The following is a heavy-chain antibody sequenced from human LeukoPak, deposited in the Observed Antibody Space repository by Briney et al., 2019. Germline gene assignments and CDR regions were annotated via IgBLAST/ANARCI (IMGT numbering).Heavy chain of an antibody. CDR1: GDTFTSYA. D-gene: IGHD3-10*01. CDR2: IITNTGNP. Sequence: GAAVKVSCKASGDTFTSYAMNWVRQAPGQGLEWMGWIITNTGNPTYAQGFTGRFVFSLDTSVSTAYLQISSLKAEDTAVYYCARENEILWFGEPLGYWGQGTLVTVSS. CDR3: ARENEILWFGEPLGY. J-gene: IGHJ4*02. V-gene: IGHV7-4-1*02.